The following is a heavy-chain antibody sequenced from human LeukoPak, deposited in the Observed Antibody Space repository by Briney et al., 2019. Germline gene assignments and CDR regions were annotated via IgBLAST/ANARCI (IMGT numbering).Heavy chain of an antibody. V-gene: IGHV3-23*01. CDR2: ISGSGGST. Sequence: GGTLRLSCAASGFIFSSYGMSWVRQAPGKGLEWVSAISGSGGSTYYADSVKGRFTISRDNSKNTLYLQMNSLRAEDTAVYYCAKDIERGYDSSGYYTGGAFDIWGQGTMVTVSS. CDR3: AKDIERGYDSSGYYTGGAFDI. J-gene: IGHJ3*02. CDR1: GFIFSSYG. D-gene: IGHD3-22*01.